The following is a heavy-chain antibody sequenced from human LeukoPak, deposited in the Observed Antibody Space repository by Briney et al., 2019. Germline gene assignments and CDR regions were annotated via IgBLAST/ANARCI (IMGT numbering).Heavy chain of an antibody. Sequence: GGSLRLSCAASGFTFSNYWMHWVRQAPGKGLVWVSRINSDGSSTSYADSVKGRFTISRDNAKNTLYLQMNGLKAEDTAVYYCARDDCSTTPCYAYWGQGTLVTVSS. CDR3: ARDDCSTTPCYAY. D-gene: IGHD2-2*01. J-gene: IGHJ4*02. CDR1: GFTFSNYW. CDR2: INSDGSST. V-gene: IGHV3-74*01.